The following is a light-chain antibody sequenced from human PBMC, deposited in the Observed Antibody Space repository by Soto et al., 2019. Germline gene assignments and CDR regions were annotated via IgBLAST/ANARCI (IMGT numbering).Light chain of an antibody. CDR2: GAS. CDR1: QSVGSNY. J-gene: IGKJ3*01. CDR3: QQYDSSRT. V-gene: IGKV3-20*01. Sequence: IVLTQSPGTLSLSPGETATLSCRASQSVGSNYFAWYQQKPGQAPRLLIYGASRRATGIPDRFSGSGSGTDFTLTISRLEPEDFAVYYCQQYDSSRTFGHGTKVDIK.